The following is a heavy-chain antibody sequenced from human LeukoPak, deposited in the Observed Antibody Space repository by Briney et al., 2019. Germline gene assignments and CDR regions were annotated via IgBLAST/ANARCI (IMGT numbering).Heavy chain of an antibody. CDR3: ARGPSSSWPYYFDY. CDR1: GFTVSSTY. J-gene: IGHJ4*02. CDR2: IYSGGST. D-gene: IGHD6-13*01. V-gene: IGHV3-53*01. Sequence: TGGSLRLSCAASGFTVSSTYMTWVRQAPGKGLEWVSVIYSGGSTYYAVSVKGRFTISRDNSKNTLYLQMNSLRAEDTAVYYCARGPSSSWPYYFDYWGQGTLVTVSS.